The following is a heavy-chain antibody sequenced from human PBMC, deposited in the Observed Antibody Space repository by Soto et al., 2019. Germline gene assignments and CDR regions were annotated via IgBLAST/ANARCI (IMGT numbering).Heavy chain of an antibody. CDR2: IVVGSGNT. J-gene: IGHJ6*02. Sequence: ASVKVSCKASGFTFTSSAVQWVRQARGQRLEWIGWIVVGSGNTNYAQKFQERVTITRDMSTSTAYMELSSLRSEDTAVYYYAANRGYSSIWSYYYGMDVWGQGTTVTVSS. CDR3: AANRGYSSIWSYYYGMDV. D-gene: IGHD6-13*01. CDR1: GFTFTSSA. V-gene: IGHV1-58*01.